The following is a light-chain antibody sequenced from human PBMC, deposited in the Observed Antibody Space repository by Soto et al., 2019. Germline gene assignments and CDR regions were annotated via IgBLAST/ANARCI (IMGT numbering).Light chain of an antibody. Sequence: AIRMTQSPSSLSASTGDRVTITCRASQDIRDYLVWYQQKPGKAPKVLIQAASTLQGGVSSRFSGSRSGTDYTLTINSLQPEDFATYYCQHYYTYPWTFGQGTKVEV. CDR3: QHYYTYPWT. V-gene: IGKV1-8*01. CDR1: QDIRDY. J-gene: IGKJ1*01. CDR2: AAS.